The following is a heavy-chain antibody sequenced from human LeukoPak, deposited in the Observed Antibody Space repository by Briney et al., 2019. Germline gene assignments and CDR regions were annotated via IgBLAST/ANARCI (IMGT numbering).Heavy chain of an antibody. D-gene: IGHD2-2*01. CDR1: GYSFSSYW. J-gene: IGHJ4*02. V-gene: IGHV5-51*01. Sequence: GESLKIPCKGSGYSFSSYWIAWVRQMPGKGLEWMGIIYPGDSDTRYSPSFQGQVTISADKSIRTAYLQWSSLKASDTAMYYCAKSRGACSSGTCYIDYWGQGTLVTVSS. CDR3: AKSRGACSSGTCYIDY. CDR2: IYPGDSDT.